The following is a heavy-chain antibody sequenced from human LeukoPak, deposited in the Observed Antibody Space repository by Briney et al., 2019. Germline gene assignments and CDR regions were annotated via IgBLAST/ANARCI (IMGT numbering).Heavy chain of an antibody. D-gene: IGHD4-17*01. V-gene: IGHV1-69*13. Sequence: VASVTVSCKASGGTFSRYAISWVRQAPGQGLEWMGGIIPIFGTANYAQKFQGRVTITADESTSTAYMELSSLRSEDTAVYYCARDISGDYGSHYFDYWGQGTLVTVSS. CDR2: IIPIFGTA. CDR1: GGTFSRYA. CDR3: ARDISGDYGSHYFDY. J-gene: IGHJ4*02.